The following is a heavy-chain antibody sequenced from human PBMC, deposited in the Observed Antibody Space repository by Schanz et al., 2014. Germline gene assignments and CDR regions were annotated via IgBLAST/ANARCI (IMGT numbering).Heavy chain of an antibody. D-gene: IGHD6-13*01. CDR1: GGSVSSNSYH. CDR3: ARARSWPDY. Sequence: QLQLQESGPRLVKSSETLSLICTVSGGSVSSNSYHWGWIRQPPGKGLEWIGNVYYSGSTYYNPSLKSRVTISVDTSKNQFSLRLSSVTAADTAVYYCARARSWPDYWGQGTLVTVSS. V-gene: IGHV4-39*07. J-gene: IGHJ4*02. CDR2: VYYSGST.